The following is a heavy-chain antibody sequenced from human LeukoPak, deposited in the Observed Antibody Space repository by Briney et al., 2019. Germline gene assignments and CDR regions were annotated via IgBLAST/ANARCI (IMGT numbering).Heavy chain of an antibody. CDR1: GGTFSSYA. V-gene: IGHV1-69*13. J-gene: IGHJ4*02. CDR2: IIPIFGTA. D-gene: IGHD3-3*01. CDR3: ARCLKEYFWSGYYGPSYYFDY. Sequence: ASVKVSCKASGGTFSSYAISWVRQAPGQGLEWMGGIIPIFGTANYAQKFQGRVTITADESTSTAYMELSSLRSEDTAVYYCARCLKEYFWSGYYGPSYYFDYWGQGTLVTVSS.